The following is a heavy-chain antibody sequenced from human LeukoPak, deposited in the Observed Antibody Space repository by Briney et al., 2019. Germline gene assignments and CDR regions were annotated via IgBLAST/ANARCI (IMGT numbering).Heavy chain of an antibody. CDR2: VSYTGST. V-gene: IGHV4-39*01. D-gene: IGHD1-1*01. Sequence: SETLSLTCTVSGGSVSDNGFFWGWIRQPSGKGLEWIGSVSYTGSTHYDPSLKSRVTMSIDTSKNQFSLNLTPVTAADTAVYYCARRGTYWNALGCWGQGALVTVSS. J-gene: IGHJ4*02. CDR3: ARRGTYWNALGC. CDR1: GGSVSDNGFF.